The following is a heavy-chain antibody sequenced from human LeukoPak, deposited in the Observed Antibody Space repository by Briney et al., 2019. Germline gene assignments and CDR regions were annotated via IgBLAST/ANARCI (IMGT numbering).Heavy chain of an antibody. CDR1: GFSFNDYG. CDR2: ISWSGVST. J-gene: IGHJ4*02. D-gene: IGHD1-1*01. V-gene: IGHV3-20*04. CDR3: ARDAGTAFDI. Sequence: GGSLRLSCAASGFSFNDYGMIWFRQAPGKGLEWVSSISWSGVSTGYADSVKGRFTISRDTANNSLFLQINSLRAEDTALYYCARDAGTAFDIWGQGTLVTVSS.